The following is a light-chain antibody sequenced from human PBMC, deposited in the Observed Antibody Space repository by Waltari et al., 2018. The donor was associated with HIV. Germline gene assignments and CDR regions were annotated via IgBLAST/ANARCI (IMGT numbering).Light chain of an antibody. CDR3: AAWDDSLFWV. CDR2: SNS. J-gene: IGLJ3*02. V-gene: IGLV1-44*01. Sequence: QSVLTQPPSASGTPGQRVTISCSGSSPTLGNNTVNWYQQPPGTAPKLLIYSNSQRPSGVPDRFSGSKSDTSASLAISGLQSEDESDYYCAAWDDSLFWVFGGGTRLTVL. CDR1: SPTLGNNT.